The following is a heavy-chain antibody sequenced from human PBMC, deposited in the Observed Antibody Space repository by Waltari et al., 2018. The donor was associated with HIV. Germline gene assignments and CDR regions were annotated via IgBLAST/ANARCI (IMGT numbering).Heavy chain of an antibody. D-gene: IGHD3-22*01. Sequence: EVQLVQSGAEVKTPGESLRISCKGSGSRFTSYWISWVRKMPGKGLEWMGRIDPSDSYTNYSPSFQGHVTISADKSISTAYLQWSSLKASDTAMYYCARVSSAPGDYYYDSSGYLDYWGQGTLVTVSS. CDR1: GSRFTSYW. J-gene: IGHJ4*02. CDR2: IDPSDSYT. V-gene: IGHV5-10-1*01. CDR3: ARVSSAPGDYYYDSSGYLDY.